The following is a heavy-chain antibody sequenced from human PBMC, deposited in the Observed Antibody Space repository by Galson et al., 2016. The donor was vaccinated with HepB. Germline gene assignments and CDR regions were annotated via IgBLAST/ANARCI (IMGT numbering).Heavy chain of an antibody. Sequence: SLRLSCAAPGFTFYNYAMDWVRQAPGGGLEWVAAIGGNGSTTYYADSVRGRFSISRDNAKNTLYLQMNSLRAEDTAVYYCAKPNTAGPSSYVDCWGQGTLVTVSA. CDR3: AKPNTAGPSSYVDC. CDR2: IGGNGSTT. CDR1: GFTFYNYA. J-gene: IGHJ4*02. D-gene: IGHD5-18*01. V-gene: IGHV3-23*01.